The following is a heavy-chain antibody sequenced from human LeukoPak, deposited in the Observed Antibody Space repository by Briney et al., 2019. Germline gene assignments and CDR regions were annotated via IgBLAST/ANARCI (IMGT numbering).Heavy chain of an antibody. CDR3: ARARAGTTALDY. D-gene: IGHD1-7*01. CDR1: GGSFSGYY. CDR2: INHSGST. J-gene: IGHJ4*02. Sequence: PSETLSLTCAVYGGSFSGYYWSWIRQPPGKGLEWIGEINHSGSTNYNPSLKSRVTISVDTSKNQFSLRLSSVTAADTAVYYCARARAGTTALDYWGQGTLVTVSS. V-gene: IGHV4-34*01.